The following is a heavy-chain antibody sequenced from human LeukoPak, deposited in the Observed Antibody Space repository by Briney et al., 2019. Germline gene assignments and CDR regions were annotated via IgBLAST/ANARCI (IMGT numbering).Heavy chain of an antibody. Sequence: GGSLRLSCAASGFTVSSNYMSWVRQAPGKGLEWVSVIYSGGSTYYADSVKGRFTISRDNSKNTLYLQMNSLRAEDTAVYYCARERRAYYDSSGYSSFDYWGQGTLVTVSS. CDR2: IYSGGST. D-gene: IGHD3-22*01. CDR3: ARERRAYYDSSGYSSFDY. CDR1: GFTVSSNY. J-gene: IGHJ4*02. V-gene: IGHV3-53*01.